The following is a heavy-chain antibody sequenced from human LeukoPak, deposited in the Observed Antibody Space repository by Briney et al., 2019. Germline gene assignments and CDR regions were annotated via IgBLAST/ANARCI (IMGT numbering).Heavy chain of an antibody. CDR1: GYTFTSYA. V-gene: IGHV1-3*01. J-gene: IGHJ6*02. D-gene: IGHD6-6*01. CDR3: ARERIAARPTQYYYYGMDV. Sequence: GASVKVSCKASGYTFTSYAMHWVRQAPGQRLEWMGWINAGNGNTKYSQKFQGRVTITRGTSASTAYMELSSLRSEDTAVYYCARERIAARPTQYYYYGMDVWGQGTTVTVSS. CDR2: INAGNGNT.